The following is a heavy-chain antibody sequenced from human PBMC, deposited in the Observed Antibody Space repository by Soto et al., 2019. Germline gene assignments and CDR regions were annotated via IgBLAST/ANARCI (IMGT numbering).Heavy chain of an antibody. CDR2: IIPIFGTA. V-gene: IGHV1-69*13. D-gene: IGHD3-3*01. CDR1: GGTFSSYA. J-gene: IGHJ5*02. CDR3: ARESRDTIFGVVISNWFDP. Sequence: SVKVSCKASGGTFSSYAISWVRQAPGQGLEWMGGIIPIFGTANYAQKFQGRVTITADESTSTAYMELSSLRSEDTAVYYCARESRDTIFGVVISNWFDPWGQGALVTVSS.